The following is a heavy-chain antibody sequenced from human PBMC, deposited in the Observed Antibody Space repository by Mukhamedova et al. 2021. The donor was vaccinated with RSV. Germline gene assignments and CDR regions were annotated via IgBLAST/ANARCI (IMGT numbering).Heavy chain of an antibody. V-gene: IGHV4-61*02. D-gene: IGHD2-21*02. CDR2: IYTSGST. J-gene: IGHJ5*02. CDR3: ARDVEAYCGGDCPGRFDP. Sequence: EWIGRIYTSGSTNYNPSLKSRVTISVDTSKNQFSLKLSSVTAADTAVYYCARDVEAYCGGDCPGRFDPWGQGTLVTVSS.